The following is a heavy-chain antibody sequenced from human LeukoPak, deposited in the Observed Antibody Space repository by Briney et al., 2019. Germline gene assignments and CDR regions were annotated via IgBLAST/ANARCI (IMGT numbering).Heavy chain of an antibody. J-gene: IGHJ4*02. Sequence: GGSLRLSCAVSGFTLSNAWMTWVRQAPGKGLEWVSYSSSSGSSIYYADSVKGRFAISRDNAKNSLYLQMNSLRAEDTAVYYCARRRDFIDYWGQGTLVTVSS. CDR3: ARRRDFIDY. V-gene: IGHV3-11*01. D-gene: IGHD3/OR15-3a*01. CDR1: GFTLSNAW. CDR2: SSSSGSSI.